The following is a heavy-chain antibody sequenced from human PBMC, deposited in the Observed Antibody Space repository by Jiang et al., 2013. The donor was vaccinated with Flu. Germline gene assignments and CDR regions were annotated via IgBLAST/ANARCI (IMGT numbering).Heavy chain of an antibody. Sequence: LLKPSETLSLTCAVSGSSISSGSFWGWIRQPPGKGLEWIGSLSHSGTTYDNPSLKSRVTMSLDTSLNQFTLKLSAVTAADTAVYYCARDFVEHLWG. CDR2: LSHSGTT. CDR3: ARDFVEHL. J-gene: IGHJ2*01. CDR1: GSSISSGSF. V-gene: IGHV4-38-2*02.